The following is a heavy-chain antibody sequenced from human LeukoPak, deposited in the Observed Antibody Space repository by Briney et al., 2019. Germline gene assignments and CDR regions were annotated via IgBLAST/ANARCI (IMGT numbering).Heavy chain of an antibody. CDR2: IRYDGSNK. Sequence: PGGSLRLSCAASGFTFSSYGMHWVRQAPGKGLEWVAFIRYDGSNKYYADSVKGRFTISRDNYKNTLYLQMNSLRAEDTAVYYCAKDYDFWSGYFDYWGQGTLVTVSS. CDR1: GFTFSSYG. CDR3: AKDYDFWSGYFDY. J-gene: IGHJ4*02. D-gene: IGHD3-3*01. V-gene: IGHV3-30*02.